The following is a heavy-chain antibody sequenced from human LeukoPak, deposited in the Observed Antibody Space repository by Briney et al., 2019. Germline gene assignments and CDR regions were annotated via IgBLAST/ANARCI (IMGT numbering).Heavy chain of an antibody. Sequence: PGGSLRLSCAASGFTFSSYSMNWVRQAPGKGLEWVPYISSAGSSIYYADSVKGRFTISRDNAKNSLFLQMNSLRAEDTAVYYCARLPAYCSSTSCYYDYWGQGTLVTVSS. J-gene: IGHJ4*02. D-gene: IGHD2-2*01. V-gene: IGHV3-48*04. CDR2: ISSAGSSI. CDR1: GFTFSSYS. CDR3: ARLPAYCSSTSCYYDY.